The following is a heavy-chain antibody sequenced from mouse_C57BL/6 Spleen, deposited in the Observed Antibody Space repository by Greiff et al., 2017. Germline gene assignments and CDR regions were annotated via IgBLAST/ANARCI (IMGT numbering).Heavy chain of an antibody. CDR1: GFHIKDYY. D-gene: IGHD2-12*01. CDR2: IDPEDGDT. CDR3: TTSLLYSWFAY. Sequence: VQLQQSGAELVRPGASVKLSCTASGFHIKDYYMHWVKQRPEQGLEWIGRIDPEDGDTEYAPKFQGKATMTAYTSSNTAYLQLSSLTSEDTAVYYCTTSLLYSWFAYWGQGTLVTVSA. V-gene: IGHV14-1*01. J-gene: IGHJ3*01.